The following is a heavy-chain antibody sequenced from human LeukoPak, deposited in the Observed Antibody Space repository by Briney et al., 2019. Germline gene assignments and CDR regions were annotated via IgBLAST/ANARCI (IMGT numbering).Heavy chain of an antibody. V-gene: IGHV4-59*01. D-gene: IGHD5-18*01. CDR3: ARTPDTAMGDDYYYYYMDV. CDR2: IYYSGST. CDR1: GGSISSYY. J-gene: IGHJ6*03. Sequence: SETLSLTCTVSGGSISSYYWSWIRQPPGKGLEWIGYIYYSGSTNYNPSLKSRVTISVGTSKNQFSLKLTSVTAADTAVYYCARTPDTAMGDDYYYYYMDVWGKGTTVTISS.